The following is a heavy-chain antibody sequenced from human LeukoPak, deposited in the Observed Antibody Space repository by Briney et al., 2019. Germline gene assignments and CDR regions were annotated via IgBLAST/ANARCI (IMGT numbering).Heavy chain of an antibody. CDR1: GGSISNYY. V-gene: IGHV4-59*01. CDR3: ARHWGSDWYFDL. Sequence: SETLSLTCAVSGGSISNYYCSWLRQPPGKGLEWLGYIHYSGYTNYNPSLKSRVTISVDTSKNQFSLNLSSVTAADTAVYYCARHWGSDWYFDLWGRGTLVTVSS. D-gene: IGHD7-27*01. J-gene: IGHJ2*01. CDR2: IHYSGYT.